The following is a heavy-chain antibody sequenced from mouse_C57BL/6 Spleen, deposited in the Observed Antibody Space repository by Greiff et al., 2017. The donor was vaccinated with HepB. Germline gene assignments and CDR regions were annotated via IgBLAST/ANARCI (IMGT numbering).Heavy chain of an antibody. CDR2: IDPSDSYT. Sequence: QVQLQQPGAELVMPGASVKLSCKASGYTFTSYWMHWVKQRPGQGLEWIGEIDPSDSYTNYNQKFKGKSTLTVDKSSSTAYMQLSSLTSEDSAVYYCARSNWARSLYFDDWGQGTTLTVSS. D-gene: IGHD4-1*01. CDR3: ARSNWARSLYFDD. J-gene: IGHJ2*01. V-gene: IGHV1-69*01. CDR1: GYTFTSYW.